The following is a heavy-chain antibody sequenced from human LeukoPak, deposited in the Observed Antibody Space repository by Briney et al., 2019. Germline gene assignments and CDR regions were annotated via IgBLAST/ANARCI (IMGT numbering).Heavy chain of an antibody. CDR3: ARPAYCGGMCYFYFDC. J-gene: IGHJ4*02. V-gene: IGHV3-7*05. CDR2: IKPDGTER. Sequence: TGGSLRLSCAASGFTFSTYWMSWVRQAPGKGLEWVASIKPDGTERYSVDSVKGRFTISRDNAKSSLYLQMNSLRAEDTAIYYCARPAYCGGMCYFYFDCWGRGTLVTVSS. CDR1: GFTFSTYW. D-gene: IGHD2-21*01.